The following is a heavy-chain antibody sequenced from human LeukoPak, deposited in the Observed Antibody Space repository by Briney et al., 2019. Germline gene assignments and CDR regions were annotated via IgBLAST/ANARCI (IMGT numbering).Heavy chain of an antibody. CDR3: AREGQLVLAFDI. Sequence: SVKVSCKASGGTFSSYAISWVRQAPGQGLEWLGGIIPIFGTANYAQTFQGRVTITADESPSTAYMELSSLRSEDTAVYYCAREGQLVLAFDIWGQGTMVTVS. CDR1: GGTFSSYA. CDR2: IIPIFGTA. D-gene: IGHD6-13*01. V-gene: IGHV1-69*13. J-gene: IGHJ3*02.